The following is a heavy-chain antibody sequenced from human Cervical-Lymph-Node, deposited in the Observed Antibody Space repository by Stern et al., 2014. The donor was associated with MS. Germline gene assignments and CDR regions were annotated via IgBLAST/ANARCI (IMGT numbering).Heavy chain of an antibody. V-gene: IGHV4-34*01. CDR1: GGSFSGYY. CDR3: ARGQYGDYAWFDP. J-gene: IGHJ5*02. Sequence: QVQLQQWGAGLLKPSETLSLTCAVYGGSFSGYYWSWIRQPPGKGLEWIGEINHSGSTNYNPSLKSGVTISVDTSKNQFSLKLSSVTAADTAVYYCARGQYGDYAWFDPWGQGTLVTVSS. D-gene: IGHD4-17*01. CDR2: INHSGST.